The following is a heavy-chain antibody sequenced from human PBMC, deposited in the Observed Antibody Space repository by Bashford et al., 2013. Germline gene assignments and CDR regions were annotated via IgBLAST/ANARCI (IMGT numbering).Heavy chain of an antibody. CDR3: ARGMDSSSWLDAFDI. D-gene: IGHD6-13*01. CDR2: ISAYNGNT. Sequence: ASVKVSCKASGYTFTSYGISWVRQAPGQGLEWMGWISAYNGNTNYAQKLQGRVTITADESTSTAYMELSSLRSEDTAVYYCARGMDSSSWLDAFDIWGQGTMVTVSS. V-gene: IGHV1-18*01. CDR1: GYTFTSYG. J-gene: IGHJ3*02.